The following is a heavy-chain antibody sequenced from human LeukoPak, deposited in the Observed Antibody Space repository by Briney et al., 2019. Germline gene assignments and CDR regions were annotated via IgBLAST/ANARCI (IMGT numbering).Heavy chain of an antibody. CDR2: IQYDGSNQ. J-gene: IGHJ4*02. Sequence: PGGSLRLSCAASRFTFSTYGMHWVRQALGKGLEWVAYIQYDGSNQQYADSVKGRFSISRDSSKNILYLQMNSLRAEDTAVYYCAKGSVVVAATLDYWGQGTLVTVSS. D-gene: IGHD2-15*01. CDR1: RFTFSTYG. CDR3: AKGSVVVAATLDY. V-gene: IGHV3-30*02.